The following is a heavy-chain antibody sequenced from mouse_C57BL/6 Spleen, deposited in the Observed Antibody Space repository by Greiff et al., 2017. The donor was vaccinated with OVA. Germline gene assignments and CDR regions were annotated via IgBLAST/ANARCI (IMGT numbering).Heavy chain of an antibody. D-gene: IGHD1-1*01. CDR2: IHYDGSST. CDR3: ARYYDGFAY. J-gene: IGHJ3*01. CDR1: GFTFSDYS. V-gene: IGHV5-16*01. Sequence: EVMLVESEGGLVQPGSSMKLSCTASGFTFSDYSMAWVRQVPEKGLEWVANIHYDGSSTYYLDSLKSRFIISRDNAKNILYLQMSSLKSEDTATYYCARYYDGFAYWGQGTLVTVSA.